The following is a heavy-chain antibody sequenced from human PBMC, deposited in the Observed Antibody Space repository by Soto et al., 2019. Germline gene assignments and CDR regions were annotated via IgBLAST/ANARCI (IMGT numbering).Heavy chain of an antibody. CDR1: GFTFSRYG. J-gene: IGHJ4*02. D-gene: IGHD6-19*01. CDR2: IWHDGSSI. V-gene: IGHV3-33*01. Sequence: PGGSLRLSCAASGFTFSRYGMHWVRKAPGKGLEWVALIWHDGSSIYYADSVKGRFTISRDNSKHTLNLQMNSLRVDDTAVYYCSREPEYGSGRGVIDYWGQGTLVTVSS. CDR3: SREPEYGSGRGVIDY.